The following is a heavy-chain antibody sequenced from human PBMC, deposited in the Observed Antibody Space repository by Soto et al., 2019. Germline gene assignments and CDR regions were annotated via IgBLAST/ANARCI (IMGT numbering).Heavy chain of an antibody. J-gene: IGHJ4*02. CDR2: IYHSGST. V-gene: IGHV4-59*08. CDR3: ARTYSSSSYFDY. Sequence: QVQLQESGPGLVKPSETLSLTCTVSGGSISSYYWSWIRQPPGKGLEWIGYIYHSGSTNYNPSLKSRVTISVDTSKNQCSLKLSSLTAADTAVYYCARTYSSSSYFDYGGQGTLVTVSS. D-gene: IGHD6-6*01. CDR1: GGSISSYY.